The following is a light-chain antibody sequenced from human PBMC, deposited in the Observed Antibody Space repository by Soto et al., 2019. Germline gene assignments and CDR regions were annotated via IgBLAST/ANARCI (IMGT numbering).Light chain of an antibody. CDR3: QQGYSSPLT. CDR2: AAS. J-gene: IGKJ4*01. CDR1: QSISTC. V-gene: IGKV1-39*01. Sequence: DIQMTQSPSSLSASVGDRVIITCRPSQSISTCLNWYQQKPGKAPKLLIYAASSLQSGVPSRFSGSGSGTDFTLTISSLQPEDFASYYCQQGYSSPLTFGGGPKVEIK.